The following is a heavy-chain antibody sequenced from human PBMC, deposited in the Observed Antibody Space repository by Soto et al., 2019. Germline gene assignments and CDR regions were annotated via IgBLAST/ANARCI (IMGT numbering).Heavy chain of an antibody. Sequence: PSETLSLTCTVAGASVSSGGFSWSWIRQPPGKGLERIGSISYSGSTTYYPSLRSRVTISVDTSKNQFSLRLNSVTAADTAIYFCARVTFLIVGSVFSTPFDFWGQGTLVTVSS. CDR3: ARVTFLIVGSVFSTPFDF. J-gene: IGHJ4*02. CDR2: ISYSGST. V-gene: IGHV4-61*08. CDR1: GASVSSGGFS. D-gene: IGHD1-26*01.